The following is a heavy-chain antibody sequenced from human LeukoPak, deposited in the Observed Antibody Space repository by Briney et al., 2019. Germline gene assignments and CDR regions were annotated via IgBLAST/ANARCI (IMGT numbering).Heavy chain of an antibody. J-gene: IGHJ2*01. CDR2: VHPNSGNT. Sequence: GASVKVSCKTSGYPFTTWEINWVRQAAGQGLEWMGWVHPNSGNTGYAQKLQGRVTMTRNTSISTAYMELSSLRSEDTAVYYCASWGYYYDSSGYWYFDLWGRGTLVTVSS. D-gene: IGHD3-22*01. V-gene: IGHV1-8*01. CDR1: GYPFTTWE. CDR3: ASWGYYYDSSGYWYFDL.